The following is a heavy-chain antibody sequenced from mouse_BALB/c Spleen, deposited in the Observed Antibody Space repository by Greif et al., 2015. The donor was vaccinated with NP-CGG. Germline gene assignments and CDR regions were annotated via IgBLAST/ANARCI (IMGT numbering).Heavy chain of an antibody. CDR2: INSNGGST. D-gene: IGHD3-1*01. CDR1: GFTFSSYG. CDR3: ARDRAYFDY. J-gene: IGHJ2*01. V-gene: IGHV5-6-3*01. Sequence: EVKLVESGGGLVQPGGSLKLSCAASGFTFSSYGMSWVRQTPDKRLELVATINSNGGSTYYPDSVKGRFTISRDNAKNTLYLQMSSLKSEDTAMYYCARDRAYFDYWGQGTTLTVSS.